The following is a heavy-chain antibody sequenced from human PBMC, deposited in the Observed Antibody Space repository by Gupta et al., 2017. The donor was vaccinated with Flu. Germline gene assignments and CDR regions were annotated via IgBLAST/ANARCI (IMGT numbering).Heavy chain of an antibody. V-gene: IGHV7-4-1*02. J-gene: IGHJ3*02. CDR1: GFRFTNYA. CDR2: VHTTTGNP. Sequence: QGQLWQSGSELKKPGASVKVSCKASGFRFTNYALNWVRQAPGQGLEWMGWVHTTTGNPTYAQGFAGHFVFYWDTSASTTYLQINSLKADDTATYYCTRGAADTQNAFDMWGQGTMVTVSS. CDR3: TRGAADTQNAFDM.